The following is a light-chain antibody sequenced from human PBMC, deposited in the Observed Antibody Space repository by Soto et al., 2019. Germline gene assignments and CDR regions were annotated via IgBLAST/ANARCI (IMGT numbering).Light chain of an antibody. V-gene: IGKV1-33*01. J-gene: IGKJ4*01. CDR1: QDITNY. CDR2: DAA. CDR3: QQYENRPLT. Sequence: DIQLTQSPPSLSASVGDGVTITCQACQDITNYLNRYQHKSGKSPKLLIFDAANLEAGVPSRLSGRGSGTQFTFTISSLQPEDVATYYCQQYENRPLTFGGGTKVE.